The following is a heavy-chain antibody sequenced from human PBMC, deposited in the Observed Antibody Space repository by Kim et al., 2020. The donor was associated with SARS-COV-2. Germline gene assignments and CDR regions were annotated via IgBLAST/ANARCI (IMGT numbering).Heavy chain of an antibody. Sequence: RYTPSFQGQVTISADKSINTAYLQWSSLKASDTAMYYCARGFYHFYYMDVWGKGTTVTVSS. CDR3: ARGFYHFYYMDV. J-gene: IGHJ6*03. V-gene: IGHV5-51*01.